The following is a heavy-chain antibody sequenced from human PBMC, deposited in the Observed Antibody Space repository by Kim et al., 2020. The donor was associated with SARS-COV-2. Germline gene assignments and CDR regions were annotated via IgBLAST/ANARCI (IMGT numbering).Heavy chain of an antibody. J-gene: IGHJ4*02. CDR3: AGGHYDSSNYLY. Sequence: SVKVSCKASGGTFSSYGITWVRQAPGQGREWMGEIIPMYGIINYAQKFQDRVTITADESTTTAYMELSNLRSDDTAVFYCAGGHYDSSNYLYWGRGTLVTFSS. D-gene: IGHD3-22*01. CDR2: IIPMYGII. V-gene: IGHV1-69*13. CDR1: GGTFSSYG.